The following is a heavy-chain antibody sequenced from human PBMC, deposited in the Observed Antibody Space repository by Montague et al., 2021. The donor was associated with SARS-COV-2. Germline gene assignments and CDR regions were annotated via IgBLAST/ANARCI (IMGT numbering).Heavy chain of an antibody. CDR1: GGSFSGYY. CDR2: INHGGNT. J-gene: IGHJ6*03. D-gene: IGHD2-15*01. V-gene: IGHV4-34*01. CDR3: ARLRDGVVPSPILGIGPYFTYYYMDV. Sequence: SETLSLTCAVHGGSFSGYYWNWIRQPPGKGLEWIGEINHGGNTNYNPSLKNRLTISVDTSKNQFSLKLTSVAATDTAVYYCARLRDGVVPSPILGIGPYFTYYYMDVWGKGTTVTVS.